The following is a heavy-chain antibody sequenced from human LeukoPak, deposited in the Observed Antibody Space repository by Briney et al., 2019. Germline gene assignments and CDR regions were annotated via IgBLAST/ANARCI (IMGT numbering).Heavy chain of an antibody. D-gene: IGHD3-10*01. CDR3: ASLRYYGSAD. CDR1: GGSINTVTYY. Sequence: SETLSLTCTVSGGSINTVTYYWGWIRQPPGKGLEWIGSIYYSGSTHNNASLEGRVTISVDTSKNQFSLKLTSVTAADTAVYYCASLRYYGSADWGQGTLVTVSS. CDR2: IYYSGST. J-gene: IGHJ4*02. V-gene: IGHV4-39*01.